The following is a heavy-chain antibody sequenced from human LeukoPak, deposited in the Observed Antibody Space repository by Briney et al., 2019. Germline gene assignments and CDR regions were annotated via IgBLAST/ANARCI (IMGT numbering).Heavy chain of an antibody. D-gene: IGHD2-2*01. V-gene: IGHV1-18*01. Sequence: ASVKVSCKASGYTFTSYGISWVRQAPGQGLEWMGWISAYNGNTNYAQKLQGRVTMTTDTPTSTAYMELRSLRSDDTAVYYCARHSCSSTSCYPYYWGQGTLVTVSS. J-gene: IGHJ4*02. CDR1: GYTFTSYG. CDR3: ARHSCSSTSCYPYY. CDR2: ISAYNGNT.